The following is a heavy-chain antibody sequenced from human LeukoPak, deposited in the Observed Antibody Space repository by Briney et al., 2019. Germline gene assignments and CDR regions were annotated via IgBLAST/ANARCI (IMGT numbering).Heavy chain of an antibody. CDR2: IRYDGSDK. D-gene: IGHD7-27*01. V-gene: IGHV3-30*02. CDR1: GLSFSSSA. CDR3: AKDLGTSPTPRGYFDY. Sequence: GGSLRLSCAASGLSFSSSAMHWVRQTPGKGLEWVAFIRYDGSDKNYADSVKGRFTISRDNSKNSLYLQMDSLKTEDTAMYYCAKDLGTSPTPRGYFDYWGQGTLVTVSS. J-gene: IGHJ4*02.